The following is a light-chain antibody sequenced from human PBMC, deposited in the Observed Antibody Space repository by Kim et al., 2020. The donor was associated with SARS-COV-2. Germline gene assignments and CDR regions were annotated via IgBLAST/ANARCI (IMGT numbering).Light chain of an antibody. J-gene: IGKJ2*01. CDR1: QDINTY. Sequence: SASIGDRVTITCRASQDINTYLAWFHQMPGKAPKLLISGASTLQSGVPSRFSGSGSGTEFTLTISSLQPEDFATYYCQQLNSYPYTFGQGTKLEIK. CDR2: GAS. CDR3: QQLNSYPYT. V-gene: IGKV1-9*01.